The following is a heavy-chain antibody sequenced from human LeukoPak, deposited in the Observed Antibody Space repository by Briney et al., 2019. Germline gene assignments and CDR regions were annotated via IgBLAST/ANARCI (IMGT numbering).Heavy chain of an antibody. V-gene: IGHV3-48*01. CDR1: GFTFSSYS. CDR2: ISSGSSTI. J-gene: IGHJ6*03. CDR3: AKCSGWFVRGKDYYYYYMDV. D-gene: IGHD6-19*01. Sequence: GGSLRLSCAASGFTFSSYSMNWVRQAPGKGLEWVSYISSGSSTIYYADSVKGRFTISRDNAKNSLYLQMNSLRAEDTAVYYCAKCSGWFVRGKDYYYYYMDVWGKGTTVTISS.